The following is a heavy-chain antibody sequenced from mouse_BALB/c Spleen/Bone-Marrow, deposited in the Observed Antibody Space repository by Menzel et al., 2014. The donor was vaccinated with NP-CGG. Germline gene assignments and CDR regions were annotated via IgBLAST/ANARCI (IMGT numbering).Heavy chain of an antibody. CDR2: INSNGGST. CDR3: ARGNYGNYVDYFDY. J-gene: IGHJ2*01. D-gene: IGHD2-1*01. CDR1: GFTFSSYG. Sequence: VQLQQSGGGLVQPGGSLKLSCAASGFTFSSYGMSWVRQTPDKRLELVASINSNGGSTYYPDSVKGRFTISRDNAKNTLSLQMSSLKSEDTAMYYCARGNYGNYVDYFDYWGQGTTLTVSS. V-gene: IGHV5-6-3*01.